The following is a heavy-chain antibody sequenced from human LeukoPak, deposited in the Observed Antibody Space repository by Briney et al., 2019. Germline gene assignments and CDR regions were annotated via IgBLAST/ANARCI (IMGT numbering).Heavy chain of an antibody. J-gene: IGHJ5*02. CDR1: GGSLSGYY. D-gene: IGHD5-12*01. CDR3: ARTRGYSGYATGNWFDP. V-gene: IGHV4-34*01. CDR2: INHSGST. Sequence: SETLSLTCAVYGGSLSGYYWSWIRQPPGKGLEWIGEINHSGSTNYNPSLKRRVTISVDTSKNQFSLKLSSVTAADTAVYYCARTRGYSGYATGNWFDPWGQGTLVTVSS.